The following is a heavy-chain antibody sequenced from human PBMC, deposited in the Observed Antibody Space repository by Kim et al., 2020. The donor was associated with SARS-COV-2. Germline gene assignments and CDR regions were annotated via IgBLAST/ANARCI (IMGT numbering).Heavy chain of an antibody. V-gene: IGHV4-39*01. D-gene: IGHD3-22*01. CDR3: ARYDDSSGYYY. Sequence: SETLSPTCTVSGGSISSSSYYWGWIRQPPGKGLEGIGSIYYIVSTYYNPSLKSRVTIYVDTSKNQFSLKLSSVTAADTAVYYCARYDDSSGYYY. CDR2: IYYIVST. J-gene: IGHJ6*01. CDR1: GGSISSSSYY.